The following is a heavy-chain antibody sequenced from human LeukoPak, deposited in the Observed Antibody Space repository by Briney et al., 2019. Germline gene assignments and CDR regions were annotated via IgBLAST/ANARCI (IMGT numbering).Heavy chain of an antibody. V-gene: IGHV1-2*02. CDR2: INPNSGGT. CDR1: GYTFTGYY. J-gene: IGHJ6*03. Sequence: GASVKVSCKASGYTFTGYYMHWVRQAPGQGLEWMGWINPNSGGTNYAQKFQGRVTMTRDTSISTAYMELSRLRSDDTAVYYCARDRVAADWYYYYYMDVWGKGTTVTVSS. CDR3: ARDRVAADWYYYYYMDV. D-gene: IGHD6-13*01.